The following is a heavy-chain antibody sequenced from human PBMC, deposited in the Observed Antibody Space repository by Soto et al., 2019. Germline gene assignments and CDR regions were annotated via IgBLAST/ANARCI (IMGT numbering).Heavy chain of an antibody. V-gene: IGHV3-7*01. Sequence: EVQLVESGGGLVQPGGSLRLSCVDSGFTFSSYWMSWVRQAPVKGLEWVGNIKQDGSEENYVDSVKGRFIISRDNAKNSMYLQMNGLRAEDTAVYYWARIAASGRGWDVWGQGTTVVVSS. CDR3: ARIAASGRGWDV. CDR2: IKQDGSEE. CDR1: GFTFSSYW. D-gene: IGHD6-6*01. J-gene: IGHJ6*02.